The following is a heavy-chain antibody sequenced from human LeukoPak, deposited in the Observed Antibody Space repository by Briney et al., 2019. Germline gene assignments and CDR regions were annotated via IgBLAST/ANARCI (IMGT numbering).Heavy chain of an antibody. CDR3: TTRRQDGW. Sequence: GGSLRLSCVASGFTFSDAWMSWVRQAPGKGLEWVGRIKSKIEGGTIDYGAPVKGRFTISTDDSRNTLYLQMNSLKTEDTAVYYCTTRRQDGWWGKGTPVTVS. CDR2: IKSKIEGGTI. D-gene: IGHD2-15*01. J-gene: IGHJ4*02. V-gene: IGHV3-15*01. CDR1: GFTFSDAW.